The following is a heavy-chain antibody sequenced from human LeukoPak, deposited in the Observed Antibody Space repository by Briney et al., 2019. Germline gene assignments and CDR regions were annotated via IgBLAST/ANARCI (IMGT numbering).Heavy chain of an antibody. D-gene: IGHD1-26*01. Sequence: SLRLSCAASGFTFSSYWMSWVRQAQGKGLEWVANIKQVGSEKYYVDSVKGRFTISRDNAKNSLYLQMNSLRAEDTAVYYCARVQWELRGVGSYFDYWGQGTLVSVSS. CDR3: ARVQWELRGVGSYFDY. CDR2: IKQVGSEK. J-gene: IGHJ4*02. V-gene: IGHV3-7*01. CDR1: GFTFSSYW.